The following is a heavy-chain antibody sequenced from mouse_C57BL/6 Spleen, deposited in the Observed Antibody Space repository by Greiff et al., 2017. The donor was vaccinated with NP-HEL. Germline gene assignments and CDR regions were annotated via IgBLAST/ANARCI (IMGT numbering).Heavy chain of an antibody. D-gene: IGHD1-1*01. Sequence: QVQLKESGPELVKPGASVKISCKASGYAFSSSWMNWVKQRPGKGLEWIGRIYPGDGDTNYNGKFKGKATLTADKSSCTAYMQLSSLTSEDSAVYFCARARTVDYWGQGTTLTVSA. CDR2: IYPGDGDT. J-gene: IGHJ2*01. V-gene: IGHV1-82*01. CDR1: GYAFSSSW. CDR3: ARARTVDY.